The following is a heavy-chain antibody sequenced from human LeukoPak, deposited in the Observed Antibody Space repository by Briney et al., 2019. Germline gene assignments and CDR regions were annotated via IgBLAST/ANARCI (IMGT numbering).Heavy chain of an antibody. D-gene: IGHD6-19*01. CDR3: ARAKRLALAGTGYYYYGMDV. Sequence: SETLSLTCAVYGGSFSGYYWSWIRQPPGKGLEWIGEINHSGSTNYNPPLKSRVTISVDTSKNQFSLKLSSVTAADTAVYYCARAKRLALAGTGYYYYGMDVWGKGTTVTVSS. V-gene: IGHV4-34*01. J-gene: IGHJ6*04. CDR1: GGSFSGYY. CDR2: INHSGST.